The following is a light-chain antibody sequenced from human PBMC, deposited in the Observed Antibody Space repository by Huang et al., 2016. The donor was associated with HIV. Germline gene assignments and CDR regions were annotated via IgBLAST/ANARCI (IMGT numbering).Light chain of an antibody. CDR2: LGS. CDR3: MQSLQGLT. J-gene: IGKJ4*01. V-gene: IGKV2-28*01. CDR1: QRLLHANGYNY. Sequence: DIVMTQSPLSLPVTPGEPASISCRSSQRLLHANGYNYVDWYMQKPGHSPQLLIYLGSTRAPGVPERFSGSGAGTDFTLKISRVEAEDVGLYYCMQSLQGLTFGGGSKVEIK.